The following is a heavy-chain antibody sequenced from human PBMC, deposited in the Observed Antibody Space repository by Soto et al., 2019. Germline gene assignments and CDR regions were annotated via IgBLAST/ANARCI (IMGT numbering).Heavy chain of an antibody. CDR3: ARYPFEVGATYFDY. V-gene: IGHV1-69*13. D-gene: IGHD1-26*01. CDR1: GGTFSSYA. Sequence: ASVKVSCKASGGTFSSYAISWVRQAPGQGLEWMGGIIPIFGTANYAQKFQGRVTITADESTSTAYMELSSLRSEDTAVYYCARYPFEVGATYFDYWGQGTLVTVSS. J-gene: IGHJ4*02. CDR2: IIPIFGTA.